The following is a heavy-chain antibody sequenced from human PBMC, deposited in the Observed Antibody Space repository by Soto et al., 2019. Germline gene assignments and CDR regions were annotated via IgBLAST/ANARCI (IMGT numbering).Heavy chain of an antibody. D-gene: IGHD6-6*01. V-gene: IGHV3-23*01. CDR1: GFTFSSYA. Sequence: GGSLRLSCAASGFTFSSYAMSWVRQAPGKGLEWVSAISGSGGSTYYADSVKGRFTITRDNSKNTRYLQMNSLRAEDTAVYYCAKVGSSYYYYMDVWGKGTTVTVSS. CDR2: ISGSGGST. CDR3: AKVGSSYYYYMDV. J-gene: IGHJ6*03.